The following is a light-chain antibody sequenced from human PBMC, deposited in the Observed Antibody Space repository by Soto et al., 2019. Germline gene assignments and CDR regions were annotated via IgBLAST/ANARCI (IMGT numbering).Light chain of an antibody. V-gene: IGKV3-15*01. CDR1: QSVSSN. CDR3: QQYNSWPIT. CDR2: GAS. Sequence: DIVMTQSPATLSVSPGERATLSCRASQSVSSNLAWYQQKPGQAPRLLIYGASTRATDIPARFSGSGSGTAFTLTISSLQYEDFAVYYCQQYNSWPITFGQGTRLEIK. J-gene: IGKJ5*01.